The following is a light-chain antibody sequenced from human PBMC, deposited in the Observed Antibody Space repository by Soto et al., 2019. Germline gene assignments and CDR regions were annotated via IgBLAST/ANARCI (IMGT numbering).Light chain of an antibody. CDR2: GAS. CDR1: QSVSSTY. V-gene: IGKV3-20*01. CDR3: QQYCRSPPFT. J-gene: IGKJ2*01. Sequence: EIVLTQSPGTLSLSPGERATLSCRASQSVSSTYIAWYQQNPGRAPRLLIYGASIRATGSPDRFSVSGSVTDFTLTIRGLVPEYFVVYFCQQYCRSPPFTFGQGTKVEIK.